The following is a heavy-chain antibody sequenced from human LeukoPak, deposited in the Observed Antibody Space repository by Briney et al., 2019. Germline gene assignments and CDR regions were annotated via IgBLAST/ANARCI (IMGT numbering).Heavy chain of an antibody. CDR1: GFTFSNYW. Sequence: PGGSLRLSCAASGFTFSNYWMHWVRQVPGKGLVWVSRINSDGSITGYADSVKGRFTISRDNSKNTLYLQMSSLRAEDSAVYFCAKDSSLIAADYYFDYWGQGTLVTVSS. D-gene: IGHD6-13*01. CDR2: INSDGSIT. CDR3: AKDSSLIAADYYFDY. J-gene: IGHJ4*02. V-gene: IGHV3-74*01.